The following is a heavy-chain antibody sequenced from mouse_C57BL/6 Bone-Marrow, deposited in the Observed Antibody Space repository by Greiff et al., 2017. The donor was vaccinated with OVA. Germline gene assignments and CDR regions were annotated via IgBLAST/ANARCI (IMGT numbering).Heavy chain of an antibody. D-gene: IGHD5-1*01. CDR3: TRDRTSEAGFAY. CDR1: GFTFSSYA. Sequence: EVKLMESGEGLVKPGGSLKLSCAASGFTFSSYAMSWVRQTPEKRLEWVAYISSGGDYIYYADTVKGRFTISRDNARHTLYLQMSSLKSEDTAMYYCTRDRTSEAGFAYWGQGTLVTVSA. J-gene: IGHJ3*01. CDR2: ISSGGDYI. V-gene: IGHV5-9-1*02.